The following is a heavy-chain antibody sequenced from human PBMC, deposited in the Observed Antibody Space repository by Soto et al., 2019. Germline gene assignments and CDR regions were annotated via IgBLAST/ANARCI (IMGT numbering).Heavy chain of an antibody. CDR1: GYSFNSYW. Sequence: GESLKISCRGSGYSFNSYWIAWVRQMPGKGLEWMGIIFPSGSDTRYSPSFRGQVTISADRSINTAYLQWNSLKASDSAIYYCARRVGSSWCYFDNWGQGTLVTVSS. CDR3: ARRVGSSWCYFDN. CDR2: IFPSGSDT. V-gene: IGHV5-51*01. J-gene: IGHJ4*02. D-gene: IGHD6-19*01.